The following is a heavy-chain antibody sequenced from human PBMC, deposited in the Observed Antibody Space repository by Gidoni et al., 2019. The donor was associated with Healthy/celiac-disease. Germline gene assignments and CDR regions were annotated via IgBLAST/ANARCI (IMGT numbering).Heavy chain of an antibody. CDR1: GGSFSGYY. D-gene: IGHD6-19*01. CDR3: ARGGAVAKGNY. J-gene: IGHJ4*02. Sequence: QVQLQQWGAGRLKHAETLSLTSAVEGGSFSGYYWSGIRQPPGKGLEWIGEIKPGGSTNYNPSLNSRVTISVDTSKNQFSLKLSSVTAADTAVYYCARGGAVAKGNYWGQGTLVTVSS. V-gene: IGHV4-34*01. CDR2: IKPGGST.